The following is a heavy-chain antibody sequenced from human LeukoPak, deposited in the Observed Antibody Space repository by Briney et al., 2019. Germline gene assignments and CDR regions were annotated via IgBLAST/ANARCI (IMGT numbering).Heavy chain of an antibody. CDR3: AKHFGSGDYYNFFDD. Sequence: QPGGCLRLSCAASGFTFSSYAMSWVRQAPGKGLEWVLSISGAGGSTYYADSVKGRFTISRDNSKNTLFLQMNSLRAEDTALYYCAKHFGSGDYYNFFDDWGQGTLVSVSS. D-gene: IGHD3-10*01. J-gene: IGHJ4*02. CDR1: GFTFSSYA. V-gene: IGHV3-23*01. CDR2: ISGAGGST.